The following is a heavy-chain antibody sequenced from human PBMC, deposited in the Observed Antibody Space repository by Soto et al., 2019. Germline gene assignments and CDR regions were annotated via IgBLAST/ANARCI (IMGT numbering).Heavy chain of an antibody. CDR2: IVPIVDTS. V-gene: IGHV1-69*12. Sequence: QVQLVQSGAEVRQPASSVKVSCKTSGGTFSSYAISWVRQAPGQGLEWMRGIVPIVDTSTYAQKFQGRVTITAGESTSTVYMELSSLRSDDTAVYYCVRVVAIPGYPDHWGQGTLVTVSS. J-gene: IGHJ4*02. CDR1: GGTFSSYA. D-gene: IGHD5-12*01. CDR3: VRVVAIPGYPDH.